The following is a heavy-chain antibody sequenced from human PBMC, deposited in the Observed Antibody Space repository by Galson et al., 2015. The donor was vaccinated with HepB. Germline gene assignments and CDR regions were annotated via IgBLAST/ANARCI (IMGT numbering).Heavy chain of an antibody. Sequence: SLRLSCAASGFTFSSYGMHWVRQAPGKGLEWVAVIWYDGSNKYYADSVKGRFTISRDNSKNTLYLQMNSLRAEDTAVYYCARDLDGDYRLYYYYGMDVWGQGTTVTVSS. CDR1: GFTFSSYG. CDR3: ARDLDGDYRLYYYYGMDV. CDR2: IWYDGSNK. D-gene: IGHD4-17*01. V-gene: IGHV3-33*01. J-gene: IGHJ6*02.